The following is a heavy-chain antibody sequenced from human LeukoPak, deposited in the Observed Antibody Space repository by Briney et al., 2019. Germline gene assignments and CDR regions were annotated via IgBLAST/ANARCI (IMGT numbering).Heavy chain of an antibody. D-gene: IGHD3-3*01. CDR2: ISTDGSIP. J-gene: IGHJ5*02. Sequence: VGSLRLSRAPSRFTPTTYWTHWVRLGPGKRLVWVSRISTDGSIPTYADSVRGRFTTSRDNAKTTLYLQMKSLTAEDTAIYFCASAPFSVFGVVSWGQGTLVTVSS. CDR1: RFTPTTYW. V-gene: IGHV3-74*03. CDR3: ASAPFSVFGVVS.